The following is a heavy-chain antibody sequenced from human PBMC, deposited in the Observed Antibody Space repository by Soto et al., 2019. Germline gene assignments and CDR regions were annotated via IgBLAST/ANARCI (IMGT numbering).Heavy chain of an antibody. Sequence: HPGGSLRLSCAASGFTFSSYGMHWVRQAPGKGLEWVAVIWYDGSNKYYADSVKGRFTISRDNSKNTLYLQMNSLRAEDTAVYYCARETGTYYYYYGMDVWGQGTTVTVSS. J-gene: IGHJ6*02. CDR1: GFTFSSYG. CDR2: IWYDGSNK. V-gene: IGHV3-33*01. CDR3: ARETGTYYYYYGMDV.